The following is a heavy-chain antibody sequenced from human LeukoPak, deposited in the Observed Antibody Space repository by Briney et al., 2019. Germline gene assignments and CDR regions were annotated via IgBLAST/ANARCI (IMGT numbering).Heavy chain of an antibody. CDR2: IGGSGDST. D-gene: IGHD3-9*01. CDR1: GFTFSSYA. V-gene: IGHV3-23*01. J-gene: IGHJ4*02. Sequence: GGSLRLSCAASGFTFSSYAMTWVRQAPGKGLEWVSAIGGSGDSTYYADSVKGRFTISRDNSKNTLYLQMNSLTAEDTAVYYCAKEADDWYPRPFDYWGQGTLVTVSS. CDR3: AKEADDWYPRPFDY.